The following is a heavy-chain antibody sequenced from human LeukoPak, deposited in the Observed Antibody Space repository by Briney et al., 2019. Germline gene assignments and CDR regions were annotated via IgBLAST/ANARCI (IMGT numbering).Heavy chain of an antibody. J-gene: IGHJ4*02. V-gene: IGHV3-15*01. Sequence: GGSLRLSCAASVFTFSDAWMSWVREAPGKGREWVGHIKSKTDGGTIDYAAPVNGRFTISRDNSKNTLYLQMNSLKTEDTAVYYCTKGMATITYWGQGTLVTVSS. D-gene: IGHD5-24*01. CDR3: TKGMATITY. CDR1: VFTFSDAW. CDR2: IKSKTDGGTI.